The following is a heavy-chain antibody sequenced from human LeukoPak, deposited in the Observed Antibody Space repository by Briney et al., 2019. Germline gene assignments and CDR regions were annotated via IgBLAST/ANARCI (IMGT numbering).Heavy chain of an antibody. CDR1: GFTFSDYY. CDR2: ISSSGSTI. CDR3: ARAVVPSAIEEAFDI. D-gene: IGHD2-2*02. J-gene: IGHJ3*02. V-gene: IGHV3-11*04. Sequence: GGSLRLSCAASGFTFSDYYMSWIRQAPGKGLEWVSYISSSGSTIYYADSVKGRFTISRDNAKNSLYLQMNSLRVEDTAVYYCARAVVPSAIEEAFDIWGQGTMVTVSS.